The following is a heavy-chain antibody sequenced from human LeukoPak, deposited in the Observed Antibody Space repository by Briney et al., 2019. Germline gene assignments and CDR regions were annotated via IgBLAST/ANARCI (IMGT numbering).Heavy chain of an antibody. CDR1: GGSISSNY. J-gene: IGHJ4*02. CDR3: ASPFCSGGSCYSGY. D-gene: IGHD2-15*01. CDR2: IYYSGST. Sequence: SETLSLTCTVSGGSISSNYWSWIRQPPGKGLEWIGYIYYSGSTNYNPSLKSRVTISVDTSKNQFSLKLSSVTAADTAVYYCASPFCSGGSCYSGYWGQGTLVTVSS. V-gene: IGHV4-59*12.